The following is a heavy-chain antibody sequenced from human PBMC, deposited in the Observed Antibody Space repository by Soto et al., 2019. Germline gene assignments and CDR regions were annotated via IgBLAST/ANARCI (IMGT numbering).Heavy chain of an antibody. V-gene: IGHV1-18*04. Sequence: QVPLVQSGAEVKRPGTSVKVSCKASGYTFTNYGISWVRQAPGQGPEWMGWINGYNDNTKYAKKCQGRVTMTTDTSTSTAYMEVRSLRSDDTAIYYCARGGSSWSTESYQYWGQGTLVIVSS. D-gene: IGHD6-13*01. CDR3: ARGGSSWSTESYQY. CDR1: GYTFTNYG. J-gene: IGHJ1*01. CDR2: INGYNDNT.